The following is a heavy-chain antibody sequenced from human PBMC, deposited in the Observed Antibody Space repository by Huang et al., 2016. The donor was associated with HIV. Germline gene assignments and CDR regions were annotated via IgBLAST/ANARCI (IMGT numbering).Heavy chain of an antibody. CDR3: AKDGRGSGTYYDYFEY. CDR2: ISNDGSSK. CDR1: GFTFSKFD. D-gene: IGHD1-26*01. V-gene: IGHV3-30*18. Sequence: VQLVESGGGVVQPGRSLRLSCAAFGFTFSKFDMHWVRQAQGKGLGGVAIISNDGSSKYHADSVKGRFTISRDNSKNTVYLQMNSLRVEDTAVYYCAKDGRGSGTYYDYFEYWGQGTLVTVSS. J-gene: IGHJ4*02.